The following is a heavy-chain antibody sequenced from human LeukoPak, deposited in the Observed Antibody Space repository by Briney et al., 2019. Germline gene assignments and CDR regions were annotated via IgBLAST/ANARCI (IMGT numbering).Heavy chain of an antibody. CDR2: IYYSGST. D-gene: IGHD3-22*01. J-gene: IGHJ4*02. V-gene: IGHV4-59*01. CDR3: ARAELPSVISD. Sequence: SETLSLTCTASGGSISDYYWSWIRQPPGKGLEWIGYIYYSGSTNYNPSLKSRVTISVDTSKHQFSLKVSSVTAADTAVYYCARAELPSVISDWGQGILVTVSS. CDR1: GGSISDYY.